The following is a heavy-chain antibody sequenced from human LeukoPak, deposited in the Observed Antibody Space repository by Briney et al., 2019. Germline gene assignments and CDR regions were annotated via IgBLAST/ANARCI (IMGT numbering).Heavy chain of an antibody. V-gene: IGHV4-4*09. CDR3: ARVVLTTVELRFDY. Sequence: SETLSLTCTVSGGSISSYYWSWIRQPPGKGLEWIGYIYTSGSTDYNPSLKSRVTISVDTSKNQFSLKLGSVTAADTAVYYCARVVLTTVELRFDYWGQGSQVTVSS. CDR1: GGSISSYY. CDR2: IYTSGST. J-gene: IGHJ4*02. D-gene: IGHD4-11*01.